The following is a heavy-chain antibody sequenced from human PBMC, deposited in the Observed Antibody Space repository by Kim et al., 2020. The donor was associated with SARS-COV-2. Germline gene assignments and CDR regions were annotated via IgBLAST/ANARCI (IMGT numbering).Heavy chain of an antibody. V-gene: IGHV4-39*01. J-gene: IGHJ4*02. CDR3: ARHYSSSPFDY. D-gene: IGHD6-6*01. CDR2: T. Sequence: TYYNPALRSRVTISVDPSKTQFSLKLSSVTAADTAVYYCARHYSSSPFDYWGQGTLVTVSS.